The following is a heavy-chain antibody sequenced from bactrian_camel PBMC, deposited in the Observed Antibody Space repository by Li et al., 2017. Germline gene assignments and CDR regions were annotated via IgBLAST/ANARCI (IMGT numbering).Heavy chain of an antibody. Sequence: VQLVESGGGSVQAGGSLRLACVVSGLTAKTCTWNWYRQLPGKGRELTSTLTADGSTYYYGDSVKGRFTISQDNAKNAVYLQMNNLKPEDTAMYYCAADELGWMCAVNARRPFKFWGQGTQVTVS. CDR1: GLTAKTCT. CDR2: LTADGSTY. D-gene: IGHD1*01. V-gene: IGHV3S14*01. CDR3: AADELGWMCAVNARRPFKF. J-gene: IGHJ4*01.